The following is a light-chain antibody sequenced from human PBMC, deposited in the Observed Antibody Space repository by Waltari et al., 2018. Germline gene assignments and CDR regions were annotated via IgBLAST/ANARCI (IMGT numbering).Light chain of an antibody. CDR3: QQYDGSVVT. V-gene: IGKV3-20*01. CDR1: QYITARW. CDR2: GAS. J-gene: IGKJ4*01. Sequence: EIVLTQSPGHLSLSPGERVTLPCRASQYITARWMTWYHQIPGQAPRLLIYGASTRATGIPDRLSGSGSGTDFTLTISRLEPEDSGVYYCQQYDGSVVTFGGGTKVEIK.